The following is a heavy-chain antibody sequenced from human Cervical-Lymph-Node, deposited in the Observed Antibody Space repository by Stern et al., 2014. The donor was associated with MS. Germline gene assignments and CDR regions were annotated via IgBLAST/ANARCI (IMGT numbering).Heavy chain of an antibody. CDR1: GFTFSSYD. CDR3: VRDPYGYFDY. Sequence: VQLVESGGGVVQPGRSLRLSCAAAGFTFSSYDIHWVRQAPGKGLEWVAVIRFDGSNKFYAESVKGRFTISRDNYKNTLYLQMNSLRDADTAVYYCVRDPYGYFDYWGRGTLVTVST. D-gene: IGHD3-10*01. CDR2: IRFDGSNK. J-gene: IGHJ4*02. V-gene: IGHV3-33*01.